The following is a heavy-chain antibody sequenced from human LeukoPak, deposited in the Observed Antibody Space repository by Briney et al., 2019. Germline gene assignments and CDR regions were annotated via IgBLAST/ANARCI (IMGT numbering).Heavy chain of an antibody. CDR1: GGSFSGYY. D-gene: IGHD6-13*01. Sequence: SETLSLTCAVYGGSFSGYYWSWIRQTPGKGLEWIGEINHSGSTNYNPSLKSRVTISVDTSKNQFSLKLSSVTAADTAVYYCARQDRLTYSSSWYGLDYWGQGTLVTVSS. CDR3: ARQDRLTYSSSWYGLDY. CDR2: INHSGST. J-gene: IGHJ4*02. V-gene: IGHV4-34*01.